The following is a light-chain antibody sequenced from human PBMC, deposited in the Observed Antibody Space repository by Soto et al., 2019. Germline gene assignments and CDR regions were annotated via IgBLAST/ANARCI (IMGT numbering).Light chain of an antibody. CDR3: SSYADSNNYV. J-gene: IGLJ1*01. V-gene: IGLV2-8*01. CDR1: SSDVGGYNY. Sequence: QSALTQPPSASGSPGQSVTISCTGTSSDVGGYNYVSWYQQHPGKAPKVMIYEVTKRPSGVPDRFSGSKSANTASLTVSGLQEEDEADYYCSSYADSNNYVFGTGTKLTVL. CDR2: EVT.